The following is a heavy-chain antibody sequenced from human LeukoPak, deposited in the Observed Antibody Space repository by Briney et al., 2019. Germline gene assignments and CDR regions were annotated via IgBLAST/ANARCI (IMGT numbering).Heavy chain of an antibody. CDR2: ISSSSSTI. D-gene: IGHD3-22*01. CDR1: GFTFSDYY. J-gene: IGHJ4*02. V-gene: IGHV3-11*04. CDR3: ATYYYDSSGYKLLDY. Sequence: GGSLRLSCAASGFTFSDYYMSWIRQAPGKGLEWVSYISSSSSTIYYADSVKGRSTISRDNAKTSLYLQMNSLRAEDTAVYYCATYYYDSSGYKLLDYWGQGTLVTVSS.